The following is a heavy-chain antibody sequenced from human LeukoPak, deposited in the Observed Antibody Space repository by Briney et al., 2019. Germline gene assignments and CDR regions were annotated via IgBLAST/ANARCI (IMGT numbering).Heavy chain of an antibody. V-gene: IGHV3-49*03. Sequence: GGSLRLSCTASGFTFGDYAMSWFRQAPGKGLEWVGFIRSKVYGGTTEYAASVKGRFTISRDDSKSIAYLQMNSLKTEDTAVYYCTRARDSGSYLFDYWGQGTLVTVSS. CDR1: GFTFGDYA. CDR2: IRSKVYGGTT. J-gene: IGHJ4*02. D-gene: IGHD1-26*01. CDR3: TRARDSGSYLFDY.